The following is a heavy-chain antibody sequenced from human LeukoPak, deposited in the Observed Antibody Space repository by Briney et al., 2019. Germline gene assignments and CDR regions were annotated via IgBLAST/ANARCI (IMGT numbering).Heavy chain of an antibody. Sequence: GGSLRLSCVASGFSFSGYWMSWVRQAPGKGLEWVADIKQDGSEQYYVDSVRGRFTISRDNGKNSLYLQMNSLRVEDTAVYFCARDSTGWQADSFDIWGQGTMVTVSS. D-gene: IGHD2-8*02. CDR3: ARDSTGWQADSFDI. CDR1: GFSFSGYW. V-gene: IGHV3-7*01. J-gene: IGHJ3*02. CDR2: IKQDGSEQ.